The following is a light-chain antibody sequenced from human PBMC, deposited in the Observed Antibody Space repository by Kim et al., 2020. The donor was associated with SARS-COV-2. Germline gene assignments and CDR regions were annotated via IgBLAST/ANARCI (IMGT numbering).Light chain of an antibody. V-gene: IGLV1-44*01. CDR1: SSNVGSNT. CDR3: AAWDDSLNGWV. CDR2: RNN. Sequence: ELTQPPSASGTPGQRVTISCSGSSSNVGSNTVNWYQQLPGKAPKLLIYRNNQRPSGVPDRFSGSKSGSSASLAISGLQSEDEADYSCAAWDDSLNGWVFGGGTQLTVL. J-gene: IGLJ3*02.